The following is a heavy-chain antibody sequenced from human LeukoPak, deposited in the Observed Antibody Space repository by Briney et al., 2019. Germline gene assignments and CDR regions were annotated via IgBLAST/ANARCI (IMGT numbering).Heavy chain of an antibody. Sequence: GGSLRLSCAASGFTFSSYDMSWVRQAPEKGLEWVAGISGSGATTYYADSVRGRFTISRDNSKNTLYLQMNSLRAEDTAVYYCAKVKLQWLADYWGQGTLVTVSS. V-gene: IGHV3-23*01. D-gene: IGHD6-19*01. J-gene: IGHJ4*02. CDR1: GFTFSSYD. CDR3: AKVKLQWLADY. CDR2: ISGSGATT.